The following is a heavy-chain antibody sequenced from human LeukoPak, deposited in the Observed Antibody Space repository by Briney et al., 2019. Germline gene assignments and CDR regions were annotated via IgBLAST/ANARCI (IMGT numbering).Heavy chain of an antibody. Sequence: SETLSLTCTVSGGSISSYYWSWIRQPPGKGLGWIGYIYYSGSTNYNPSLKSRVTISVDTSKNQFSLKLSSVTAADTAVYYCVRHNLGWYYYDSSGYLPEYYFDYWGQGTLVTVSS. CDR1: GGSISSYY. CDR3: VRHNLGWYYYDSSGYLPEYYFDY. D-gene: IGHD3-22*01. J-gene: IGHJ4*02. CDR2: IYYSGST. V-gene: IGHV4-59*08.